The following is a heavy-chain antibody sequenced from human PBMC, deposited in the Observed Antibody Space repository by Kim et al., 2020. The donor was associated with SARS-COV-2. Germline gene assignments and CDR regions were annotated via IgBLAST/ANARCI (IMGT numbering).Heavy chain of an antibody. D-gene: IGHD1-26*01. CDR2: IGTAGDT. CDR1: GFTFSSYD. J-gene: IGHJ3*02. Sequence: GGSLRLSCAASGFTFSSYDMHWVRQATGKGLEWVSAIGTAGDTYYPGSVKGRFTISRENAKNSLYLQMNSLRAGDTAVYYCARGAIGIVGARGAFDIWGQGTMFTVSS. V-gene: IGHV3-13*01. CDR3: ARGAIGIVGARGAFDI.